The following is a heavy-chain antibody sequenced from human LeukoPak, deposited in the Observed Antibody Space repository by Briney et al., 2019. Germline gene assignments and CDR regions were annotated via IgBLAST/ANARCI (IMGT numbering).Heavy chain of an antibody. CDR3: AREGRGYCSSTSCFWFDP. D-gene: IGHD2-2*01. V-gene: IGHV4-31*03. CDR2: IYYSGST. CDR1: GGSISSGGYY. Sequence: SQTLSLTCTVSGGSISSGGYYWSWIRQRPGKGLEWIGYIYYSGSTYYNPSLKSRVTISVDTSKNQFSLKLSSVTAADTAVYYCAREGRGYCSSTSCFWFDPWGQGTLVTASS. J-gene: IGHJ5*02.